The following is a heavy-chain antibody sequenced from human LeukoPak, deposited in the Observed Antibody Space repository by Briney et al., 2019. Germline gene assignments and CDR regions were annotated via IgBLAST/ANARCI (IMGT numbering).Heavy chain of an antibody. Sequence: SQTLSLTCAISVDSVSSNSGAWHWIRQSPSRGLEWLGKTYYRSKWYNDYAVSVKSRITINPDTSKNQFSLHLNSVTPEDTAVYYCARSLWGGAFDIWGQGTMVAVSS. V-gene: IGHV6-1*01. D-gene: IGHD3-16*01. CDR1: VDSVSSNSGA. J-gene: IGHJ3*02. CDR2: TYYRSKWYN. CDR3: ARSLWGGAFDI.